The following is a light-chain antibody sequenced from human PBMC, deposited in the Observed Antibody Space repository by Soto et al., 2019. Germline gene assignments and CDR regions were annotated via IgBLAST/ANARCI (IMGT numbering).Light chain of an antibody. V-gene: IGLV2-18*02. CDR1: SSDLGSYNR. CDR2: EVS. Sequence: QSVLTQPPSVSGSHGQSVTISCTGTSSDLGSYNRVSWYQQPPGTAPKLMIYEVSNRPSGVPDRFSGSKSGTTASLTISGLQAEDEADYYCSSYTSNSTYVFGIGTKVTVL. CDR3: SSYTSNSTYV. J-gene: IGLJ1*01.